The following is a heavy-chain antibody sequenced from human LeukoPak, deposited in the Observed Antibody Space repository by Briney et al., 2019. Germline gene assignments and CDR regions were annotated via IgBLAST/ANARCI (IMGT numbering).Heavy chain of an antibody. CDR2: IWYDGSNK. J-gene: IGHJ4*02. V-gene: IGHV3-33*01. CDR1: GFTFSSYG. Sequence: GGSLRLSCAASGFTFSSYGMLWVRQAPGNGLEWVAVIWYDGSNKYYADSVKGRFTISRDNSKNTLYLQMNSLRAEDTAVYYCAREGGIYDYVWGSYRLMYYFDYWGQGTLVTVSS. CDR3: AREGGIYDYVWGSYRLMYYFDY. D-gene: IGHD3-16*02.